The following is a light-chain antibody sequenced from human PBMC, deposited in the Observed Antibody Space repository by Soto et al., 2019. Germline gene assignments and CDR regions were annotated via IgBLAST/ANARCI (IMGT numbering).Light chain of an antibody. J-gene: IGKJ2*01. Sequence: DVVMTQSPLSLPVTLGQPASISCRSSQSLVYSDGNTYLSWFQHRPGQSPRRLIYKVSNRDSGVPDRLSGSGSGTDFTLKISRVEAEDVAVYYCMQGTHWPYTFGQGTKLEI. CDR1: QSLVYSDGNTY. CDR2: KVS. V-gene: IGKV2-30*01. CDR3: MQGTHWPYT.